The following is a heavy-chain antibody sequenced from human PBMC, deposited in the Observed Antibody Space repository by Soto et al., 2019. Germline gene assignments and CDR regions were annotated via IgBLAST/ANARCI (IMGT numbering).Heavy chain of an antibody. CDR3: ARHKIVVVPQNWFDP. CDR2: IYYSGST. V-gene: IGHV4-39*01. Sequence: SETLSLTCTVSGGSISSSSYYWGWIRQPPGKGLEWIGSIYYSGSTYYNPSLKSRVTISVDTSKNQFSLKLSSVTAADTAVYYCARHKIVVVPQNWFDPWGQGTLVTVSS. J-gene: IGHJ5*02. D-gene: IGHD2-2*01. CDR1: GGSISSSSYY.